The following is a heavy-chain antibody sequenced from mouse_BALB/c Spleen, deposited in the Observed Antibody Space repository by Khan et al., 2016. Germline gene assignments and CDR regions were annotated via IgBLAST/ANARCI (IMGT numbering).Heavy chain of an antibody. D-gene: IGHD2-4*01. CDR1: GYTFTDHA. CDR2: ISPGNGDI. CDR3: IYDYRYFDY. Sequence: QVQLQQSDAELVKPGASVKISCKASGYTFTDHAIHWVKQKPEQGLEWIGHISPGNGDIKYNEKFKGKATLTADKSSSTAYMQLNGLTSEDSTVYYCIYDYRYFDYWGQGTTLTVSS. J-gene: IGHJ2*01. V-gene: IGHV1S53*02.